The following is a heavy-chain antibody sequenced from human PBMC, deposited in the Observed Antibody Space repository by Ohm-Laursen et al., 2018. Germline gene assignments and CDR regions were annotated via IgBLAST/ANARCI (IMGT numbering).Heavy chain of an antibody. V-gene: IGHV2-5*02. CDR3: AHRSATGTLDY. Sequence: TQTLTLTCTFSGFSLSSNGAGVGWIRQPPGKALEWLAVIYWDDDKRYRPSLKSRLTITKDTSKNQVVLTMTNMDPVDTATYYCAHRSATGTLDYWGQGTLVTVSS. J-gene: IGHJ4*02. CDR2: IYWDDDK. CDR1: GFSLSSNGAG. D-gene: IGHD1-1*01.